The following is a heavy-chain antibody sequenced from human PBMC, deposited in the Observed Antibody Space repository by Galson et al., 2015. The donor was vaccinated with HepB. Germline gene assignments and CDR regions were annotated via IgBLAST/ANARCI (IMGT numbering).Heavy chain of an antibody. Sequence: SLRLSCAASGFTFSSYGMHWVRQAPGKGLEWVAVIWYDGSNKYYADSVKGRFTISRDNSKNTLYLQMNSLRAEDTVVYYCARDRVPGIGAYYFDYWGQGTLVTVSS. CDR3: ARDRVPGIGAYYFDY. D-gene: IGHD3-10*01. J-gene: IGHJ4*02. CDR2: IWYDGSNK. V-gene: IGHV3-33*01. CDR1: GFTFSSYG.